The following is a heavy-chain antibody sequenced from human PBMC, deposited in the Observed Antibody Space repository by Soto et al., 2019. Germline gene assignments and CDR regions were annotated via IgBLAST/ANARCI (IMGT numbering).Heavy chain of an antibody. V-gene: IGHV1-69*02. CDR3: ATSYGSGYRAFDY. CDR1: GDTFSFYT. J-gene: IGHJ4*02. D-gene: IGHD3-10*01. Sequence: QVQMVQSGAEVKKPGSSMKVSCKASGDTFSFYTINWVRQAPGLGLEWMGRVNPILSMSNYAQKFQGRVTMTADKSTSTAHMELRSLRSEDTAFYYCATSYGSGYRAFDYWGQGALVTVSS. CDR2: VNPILSMS.